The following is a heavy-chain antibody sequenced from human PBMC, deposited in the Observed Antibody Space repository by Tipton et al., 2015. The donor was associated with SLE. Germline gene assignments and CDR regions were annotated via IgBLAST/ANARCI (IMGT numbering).Heavy chain of an antibody. J-gene: IGHJ4*02. Sequence: TLSLTCSVSGHPISSGFYWGWIRQSPGKGLEWIGNFYHRGTTYYNPSLKSRVTISADTSKNHLSLKLTSVTAADTAVYFCARSSSVRTLLWPTFAYWGQGTLVTVSS. D-gene: IGHD2/OR15-2a*01. CDR3: ARSSSVRTLLWPTFAY. V-gene: IGHV4-38-2*01. CDR1: GHPISSGFY. CDR2: FYHRGTT.